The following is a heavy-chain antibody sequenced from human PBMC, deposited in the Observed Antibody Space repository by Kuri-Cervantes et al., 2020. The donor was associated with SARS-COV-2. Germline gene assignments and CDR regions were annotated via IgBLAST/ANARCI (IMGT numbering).Heavy chain of an antibody. CDR3: ARFYYYGMDV. Sequence: ESLKISCTVSGGSISSYYWSWIRQPPGKGLEWIGEINHSGSTNYNPSLKSRVTVSVDTSKNQFSLKLSSVTAADTAVYYCARFYYYGMDVWGQGTTVTVSS. J-gene: IGHJ6*02. V-gene: IGHV4-34*01. CDR2: INHSGST. CDR1: GGSISSYY.